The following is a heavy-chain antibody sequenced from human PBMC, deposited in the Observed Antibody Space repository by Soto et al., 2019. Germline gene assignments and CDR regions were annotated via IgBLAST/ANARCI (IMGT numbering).Heavy chain of an antibody. D-gene: IGHD3-22*01. Sequence: QVQLQESGPGLVKPSQTLSLTCSVSGASISSAGYFWGLIRQRPGKGLEWIGYIYYSGNTYYNPSLKIRVSISIDPLNNQFFLRLSSVTVADTAVYFCARDGPVGGEGSASYRAFDVWGQGTMVTVSS. J-gene: IGHJ3*01. CDR3: ARDGPVGGEGSASYRAFDV. CDR2: IYYSGNT. CDR1: GASISSAGYF. V-gene: IGHV4-31*03.